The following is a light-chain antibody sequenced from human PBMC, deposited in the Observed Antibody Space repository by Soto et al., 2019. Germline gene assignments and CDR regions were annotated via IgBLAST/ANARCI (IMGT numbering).Light chain of an antibody. V-gene: IGKV3-20*01. J-gene: IGKJ1*01. CDR2: GAS. CDR1: QSVSSSY. Sequence: EIVLTQSPGTLSLSPVERATLSCMASQSVSSSYLAWYQEKPGQAPRLLIYGASSRATGIPDRFSGSGSGTDFTLTISRLEPEDFAVYYCHQYGRSRTFGQGTKVDI. CDR3: HQYGRSRT.